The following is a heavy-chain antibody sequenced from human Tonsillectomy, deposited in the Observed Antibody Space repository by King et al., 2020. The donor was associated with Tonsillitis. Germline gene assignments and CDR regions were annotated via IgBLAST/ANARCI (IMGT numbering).Heavy chain of an antibody. V-gene: IGHV3-23*04. Sequence: VQLVESGGGLVQPGGSLRLSCAASGFTFSSYAMNWVRQAPGKGLEWVSNISGSGGSTYYADSVKGRFTISRDNAKNTLYLQMDSLRVEDTAIYYCAKGGSGWYGGLDYWGQGTLVTVS. D-gene: IGHD6-19*01. CDR1: GFTFSSYA. CDR3: AKGGSGWYGGLDY. CDR2: ISGSGGST. J-gene: IGHJ4*02.